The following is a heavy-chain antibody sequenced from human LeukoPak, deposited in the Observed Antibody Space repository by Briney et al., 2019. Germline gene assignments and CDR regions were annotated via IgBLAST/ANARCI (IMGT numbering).Heavy chain of an antibody. J-gene: IGHJ3*02. Sequence: GESLKISCKGSGYSFTSYWIGWVRQMPGKGLEWMGIIYPGDSDTRYSPSFQGQVTISADKSISTAYLQWSRLKASDTAIYYCARQLPGVSSAFDIWGQGTMVITVSS. CDR3: ARQLPGVSSAFDI. V-gene: IGHV5-51*01. D-gene: IGHD5/OR15-5a*01. CDR1: GYSFTSYW. CDR2: IYPGDSDT.